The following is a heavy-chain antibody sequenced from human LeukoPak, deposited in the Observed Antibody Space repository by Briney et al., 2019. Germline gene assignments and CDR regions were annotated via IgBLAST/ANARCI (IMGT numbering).Heavy chain of an antibody. J-gene: IGHJ4*02. CDR3: AKYTSPLAAVAGTRVDY. D-gene: IGHD6-19*01. CDR2: ISGSGGSS. CDR1: GFTFSNYA. V-gene: IGHV3-23*01. Sequence: PGGSLRLSCAASGFTFSNYAMSWVRQAPGKGLEWVSAISGSGGSSYYADFVKGRFTISRDNSKNTLYLQMDSLRAEDTAVYYCAKYTSPLAAVAGTRVDYWGQGTLVTVSS.